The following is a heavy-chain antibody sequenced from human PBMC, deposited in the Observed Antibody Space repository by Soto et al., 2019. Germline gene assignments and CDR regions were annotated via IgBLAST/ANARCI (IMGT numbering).Heavy chain of an antibody. CDR3: ARDRYSSSLFDF. CDR2: IKSDGSDK. J-gene: IGHJ3*01. CDR1: GFTFSNYW. D-gene: IGHD6-13*01. V-gene: IGHV3-7*03. Sequence: GGSLRLSCSASGFTFSNYWMSWVRQAPGMGLEWVANIKSDGSDKYYVDSVKGRFTISRDNTKNSLSLQMNSLRAEDTAVYYCARDRYSSSLFDFWGQGTMVTVSS.